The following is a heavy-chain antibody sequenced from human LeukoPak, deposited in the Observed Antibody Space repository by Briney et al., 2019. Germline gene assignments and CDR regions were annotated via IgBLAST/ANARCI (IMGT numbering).Heavy chain of an antibody. CDR1: GASIRDYH. Sequence: SETLSLTCTVSGASIRDYHWSWIRQPPGKGLEGIGYIHYTGGAIYSPSLKSRVTMSVDTSKNQFSLNLNSVTAADTAVYYCARTTTDALDIWGQGTMVTVSS. CDR2: IHYTGGA. J-gene: IGHJ3*02. D-gene: IGHD1-1*01. CDR3: ARTTTDALDI. V-gene: IGHV4-59*01.